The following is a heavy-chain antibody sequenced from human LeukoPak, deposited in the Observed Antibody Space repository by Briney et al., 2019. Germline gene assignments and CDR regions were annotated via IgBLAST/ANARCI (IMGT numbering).Heavy chain of an antibody. V-gene: IGHV1-2*02. D-gene: IGHD5-12*01. CDR1: GYTFTGYY. Sequence: ASVKVSCKASGYTFTGYYIHWVRQAPGLGLEWMGWINPNSDSTNYAQKFQGRVTLTRDTSISTAHMELSRLRSDDTAVFYCARGRGSDYEYFDYWGQGTLVTVSS. J-gene: IGHJ4*02. CDR3: ARGRGSDYEYFDY. CDR2: INPNSDST.